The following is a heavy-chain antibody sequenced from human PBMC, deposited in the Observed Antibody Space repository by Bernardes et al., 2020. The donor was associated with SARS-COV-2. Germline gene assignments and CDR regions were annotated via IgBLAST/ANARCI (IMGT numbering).Heavy chain of an antibody. J-gene: IGHJ4*02. CDR3: ARSKAGGY. D-gene: IGHD3-16*01. V-gene: IGHV3-7*01. CDR1: GFTFTTYW. CDR2: INQDGTEK. Sequence: GGSLRLSCVVSGFTFTTYWMTWFRQSPGKGLEWVANINQDGTEKYFVDSVKGRFTFSRDNTKNSLSLQMNNLRVEDTAIYYCARSKAGGYWGQGTQVTVSS.